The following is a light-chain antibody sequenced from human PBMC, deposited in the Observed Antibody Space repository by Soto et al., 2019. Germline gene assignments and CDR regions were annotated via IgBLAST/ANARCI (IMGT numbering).Light chain of an antibody. CDR2: SNN. Sequence: SVETQPPTASGTPWPRVTISCSGNNSNIGSNTVNWYQQLPGTAPKLLIYSNNQRPSGVPDRFSGSKSGTSASLAISGLQSEDEADYYCAAWDDSLNGYYVFGTGTKVTVL. J-gene: IGLJ1*01. CDR3: AAWDDSLNGYYV. V-gene: IGLV1-44*01. CDR1: NSNIGSNT.